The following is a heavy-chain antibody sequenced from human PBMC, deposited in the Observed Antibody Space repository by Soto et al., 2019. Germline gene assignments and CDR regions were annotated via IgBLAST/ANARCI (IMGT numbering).Heavy chain of an antibody. V-gene: IGHV2-5*02. CDR2: IYWDGDR. J-gene: IGHJ6*02. D-gene: IGHD2-21*02. CDR1: GFSLSTGGMG. CDR3: VHSRCGGDCLQSYSSHYYYGMDI. Sequence: QITLKESGPTLVKPTQTLTLTCTFSGFSLSTGGMGVGWIRQSPGKALEWLALIYWDGDRRYSPSLMNRLTIAKDTSKDQVVLTMTNMDPVDTATYYCVHSRCGGDCLQSYSSHYYYGMDIWGQGTTVTVSS.